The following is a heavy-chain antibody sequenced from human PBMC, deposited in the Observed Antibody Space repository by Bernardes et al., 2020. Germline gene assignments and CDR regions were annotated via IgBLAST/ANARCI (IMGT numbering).Heavy chain of an antibody. CDR3: ARDAGYCSGGSCYSSSFDY. V-gene: IGHV3-21*01. J-gene: IGHJ4*02. Sequence: GGSLRLSCAASGFTFSSYSMNWVRQAPGKGLEWVSSISSSSSYIYYADSVKGRFTISRDNAKNSLYLQMNSLRAEDTAVYYCARDAGYCSGGSCYSSSFDYWGQGTLVTVSS. CDR2: ISSSSSYI. CDR1: GFTFSSYS. D-gene: IGHD2-15*01.